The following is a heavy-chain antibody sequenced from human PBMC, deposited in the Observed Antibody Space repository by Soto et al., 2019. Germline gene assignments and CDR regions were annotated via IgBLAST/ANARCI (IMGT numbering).Heavy chain of an antibody. J-gene: IGHJ5*02. CDR2: INDSGST. Sequence: KPSETLSLTCAVYGGSFSGYSWSWIRQPPGKGLEWIGEINDSGSTNYNPSLKSRVTISVDTSKNQFSLKLSSVTAADTAVYYCARLVVIGNWFDPWGQGTLVTVSS. V-gene: IGHV4-34*01. D-gene: IGHD2-8*02. CDR1: GGSFSGYS. CDR3: ARLVVIGNWFDP.